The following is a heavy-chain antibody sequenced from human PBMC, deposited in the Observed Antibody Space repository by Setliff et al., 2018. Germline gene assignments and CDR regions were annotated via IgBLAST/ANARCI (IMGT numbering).Heavy chain of an antibody. J-gene: IGHJ5*02. CDR1: GYTFTSYD. D-gene: IGHD7-27*01. Sequence: ASVKVSCKASGYTFTSYDINWVRQAAGQGLEWMGWMNPNTGYTGYARNFQGRVTMTRNTSISTAYMELSGLRSDDTAVYYRARGSRSQNWGGRYSWFDPWGQGTLVTVSS. CDR2: MNPNTGYT. V-gene: IGHV1-8*02. CDR3: ARGSRSQNWGGRYSWFDP.